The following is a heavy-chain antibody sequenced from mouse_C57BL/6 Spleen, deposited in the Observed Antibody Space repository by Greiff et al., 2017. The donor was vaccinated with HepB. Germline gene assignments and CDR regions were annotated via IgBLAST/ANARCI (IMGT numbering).Heavy chain of an antibody. Sequence: VQLQQSGAELVKPGASVKISCKASGYAFSSYWMNWVKQRPGKGLEWIGQIYPGDGDTNYNGKFKGKATLTADKSSSTAYMQLSSLTSEDSAVYFCARSYYGNYVDYAMDYWGQGTSVTVSS. V-gene: IGHV1-80*01. CDR3: ARSYYGNYVDYAMDY. D-gene: IGHD2-1*01. CDR1: GYAFSSYW. CDR2: IYPGDGDT. J-gene: IGHJ4*01.